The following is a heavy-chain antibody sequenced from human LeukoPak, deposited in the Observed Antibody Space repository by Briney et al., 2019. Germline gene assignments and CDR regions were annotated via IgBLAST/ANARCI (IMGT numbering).Heavy chain of an antibody. Sequence: ASVKVSCKASGYTFTSYGISWVRQAPGQGLEWMGIINPSGGSTSYAQKFQGRVTMTRDMSTSTVYMVLSSLRSEDTAVYYCARDFGVVNANYYYYYMDVWGKGTTVTVSS. D-gene: IGHD3-3*01. J-gene: IGHJ6*03. CDR2: INPSGGST. CDR1: GYTFTSYG. V-gene: IGHV1-46*01. CDR3: ARDFGVVNANYYYYYMDV.